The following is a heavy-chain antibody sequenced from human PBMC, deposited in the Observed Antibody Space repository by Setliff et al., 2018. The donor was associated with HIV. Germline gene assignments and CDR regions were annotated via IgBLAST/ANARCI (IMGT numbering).Heavy chain of an antibody. J-gene: IGHJ4*02. CDR2: VTHSGST. V-gene: IGHV4-34*01. Sequence: SETLSLTCAVYGGSHSGFYWTFIRQSPGKGLEWIGEVTHSGSTTYDPSLKSRITISVDTSKNQFSLKLTSVTAADMGVYYCARGRKKTLAVSGTRYFDFWGQGTLVTVSS. CDR1: GGSHSGFY. D-gene: IGHD6-19*01. CDR3: ARGRKKTLAVSGTRYFDF.